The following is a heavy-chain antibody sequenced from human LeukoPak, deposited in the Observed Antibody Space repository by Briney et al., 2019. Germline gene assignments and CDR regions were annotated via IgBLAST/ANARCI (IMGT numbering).Heavy chain of an antibody. J-gene: IGHJ5*02. D-gene: IGHD6-13*01. CDR3: ARDRSVRSSIVVAGGFDP. CDR2: ISSTSSTM. CDR1: GFTFSSYT. Sequence: GGSLRLSCAASGFTFSSYTMNWVRQAPGKGLEWVSYISSTSSTMYYAASVKGRFIISRDNAKNSLYLQMNSLRAEDTAVYYCARDRSVRSSIVVAGGFDPWGQGTLVTASS. V-gene: IGHV3-48*01.